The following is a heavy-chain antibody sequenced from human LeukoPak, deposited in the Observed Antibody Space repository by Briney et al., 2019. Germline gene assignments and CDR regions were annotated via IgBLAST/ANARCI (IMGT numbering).Heavy chain of an antibody. Sequence: RASVKVSCKASGYTFTGYYMHWVRQAPGQGLEWMGWINPNSGGTNYAQKFQGRVTMTRDTSISTAYMELSRLRSDDTAVYYCARDSGPQWLVRGYYYYGMDVWGQGTTVTVSS. CDR2: INPNSGGT. CDR3: ARDSGPQWLVRGYYYYGMDV. V-gene: IGHV1-2*02. D-gene: IGHD6-19*01. J-gene: IGHJ6*02. CDR1: GYTFTGYY.